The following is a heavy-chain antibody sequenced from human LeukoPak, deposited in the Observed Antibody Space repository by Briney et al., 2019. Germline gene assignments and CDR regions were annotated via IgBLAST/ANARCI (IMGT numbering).Heavy chain of an antibody. Sequence: GGSLRLSCEGSAFIFSGHWMNWVRQTPGKGLEWVASIKEDGSVRQYVDSVKGRFSISRDNTKGSLFLQLNSLRAEDTAVYYCAKAQYSGSYTYFDYWGQGTLVTVSS. CDR2: IKEDGSVR. D-gene: IGHD1-26*01. V-gene: IGHV3-7*03. CDR1: AFIFSGHW. J-gene: IGHJ4*02. CDR3: AKAQYSGSYTYFDY.